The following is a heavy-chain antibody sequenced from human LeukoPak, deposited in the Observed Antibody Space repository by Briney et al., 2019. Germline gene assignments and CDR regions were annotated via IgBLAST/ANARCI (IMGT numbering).Heavy chain of an antibody. V-gene: IGHV4-61*05. D-gene: IGHD6-13*01. Sequence: SETLSLTCSVSGGSISSSSHYWAWIRQPPGKGLEWIGYIYYSGSTNYNPSLKSRVTISVDRSKNQFSLKLSSVTAADTAVYYCARDSRSIAAPQQLVRYFDYWGQGTLVTVSS. J-gene: IGHJ4*02. CDR1: GGSISSSSHY. CDR3: ARDSRSIAAPQQLVRYFDY. CDR2: IYYSGST.